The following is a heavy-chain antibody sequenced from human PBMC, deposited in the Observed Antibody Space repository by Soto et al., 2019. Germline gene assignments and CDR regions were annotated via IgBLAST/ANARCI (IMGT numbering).Heavy chain of an antibody. V-gene: IGHV1-2*02. CDR1: GYTFTGYY. J-gene: IGHJ5*02. Sequence: GASVKVSCKASGYTFTGYYMHWVRQAPGQGLEWMGWINPNSGGTNYAQKFQGRVTMTRDTSISTAYMELSRLRSDDTAVYYCARFRSGWSNWFDTWGQGSLVTVSS. D-gene: IGHD6-19*01. CDR3: ARFRSGWSNWFDT. CDR2: INPNSGGT.